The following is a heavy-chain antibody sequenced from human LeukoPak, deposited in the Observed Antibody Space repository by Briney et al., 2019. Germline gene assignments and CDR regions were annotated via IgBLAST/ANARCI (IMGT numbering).Heavy chain of an antibody. V-gene: IGHV4-39*07. J-gene: IGHJ6*02. D-gene: IGHD3-10*01. Sequence: KPSETLSLTCTVSGGSISSSSYYWGWIRQPPGKGLEWIGSIYYSGSTYYNPSLKSRVTISVDTSKNQFSLKLSSVTAADTAVYYCARVNTMVRGVMYYYGMDVWGQGTTVTVSS. CDR2: IYYSGST. CDR1: GGSISSSSYY. CDR3: ARVNTMVRGVMYYYGMDV.